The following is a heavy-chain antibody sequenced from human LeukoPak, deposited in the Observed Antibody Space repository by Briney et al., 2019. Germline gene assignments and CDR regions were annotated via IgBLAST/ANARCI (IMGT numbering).Heavy chain of an antibody. CDR2: IYYSGST. CDR3: ARTDTGLFDY. V-gene: IGHV4-59*01. D-gene: IGHD5-18*01. CDR1: GGSISSYY. Sequence: PSETLSLTCTVSGGSISSYYWSWIRQPPGKGLEWIGYIYYSGSTNYNPSLKSRVTISVGTSKNQFSLKLSSVTAADTAVYYCARTDTGLFDYWGQGTLVTVS. J-gene: IGHJ4*02.